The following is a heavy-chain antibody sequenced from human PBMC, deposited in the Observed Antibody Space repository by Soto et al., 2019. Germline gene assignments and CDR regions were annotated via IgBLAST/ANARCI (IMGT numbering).Heavy chain of an antibody. Sequence: ASVKVSCKASGYTFTSYAMHWVRQAPGQRLEWMGWINAGNGNTKYSQKFQGRVTTTRDTSASTAYMELSSLRSEDTAVYYCARHKWRGSWFDYWGKGTLVTVSS. D-gene: IGHD2-15*01. CDR1: GYTFTSYA. CDR3: ARHKWRGSWFDY. CDR2: INAGNGNT. J-gene: IGHJ4*02. V-gene: IGHV1-3*01.